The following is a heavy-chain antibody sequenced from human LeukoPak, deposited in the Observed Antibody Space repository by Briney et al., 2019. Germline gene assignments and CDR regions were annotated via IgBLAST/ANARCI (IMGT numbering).Heavy chain of an antibody. J-gene: IGHJ6*02. D-gene: IGHD4-23*01. CDR2: INPNSGGT. CDR1: GYTFTGYY. V-gene: IGHV1-2*04. CDR3: ARGEGYGGIYGMDV. Sequence: ASVKVSCKASGYTFTGYYMHWVRQAPGQGLEWMGWINPNSGGTNFAQKFQGWVTMTRDTSISTAYMELSRLRSDDTAVYYCARGEGYGGIYGMDVWGQGTTVTVSS.